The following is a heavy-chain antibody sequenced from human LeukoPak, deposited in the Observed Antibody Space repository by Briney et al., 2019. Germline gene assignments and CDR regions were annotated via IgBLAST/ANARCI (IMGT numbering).Heavy chain of an antibody. V-gene: IGHV1-2*02. CDR3: ASTNYDFWNYYGMDV. J-gene: IGHJ6*02. CDR1: GYTFTGYY. D-gene: IGHD3-3*01. CDR2: INPNSGGT. Sequence: ASVKVSCKASGYTFTGYYMHWVRQAPGQGLEWMGWINPNSGGTNYAQKFQGRVTMTRDTSISTAYMELSRLRSDDTAVYYCASTNYDFWNYYGMDVWGQGTTVTVPS.